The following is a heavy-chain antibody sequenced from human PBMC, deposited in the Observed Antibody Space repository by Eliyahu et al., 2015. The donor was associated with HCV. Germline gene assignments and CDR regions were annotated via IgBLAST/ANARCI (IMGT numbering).Heavy chain of an antibody. J-gene: IGHJ4*02. CDR3: ARDLFDALSVADYGDYALSNY. V-gene: IGHV1-69*04. Sequence: QVQLVQSGAEVKKPGSSVKVSCKASGGTFSSYAISWVRPAPGQGLEWMGRIIPILGIANYAQKFQGRVTITADKSTSTAYMELSSLRSEDTAVYYCARDLFDALSVADYGDYALSNYWGQGTLVTVSS. CDR2: IIPILGIA. CDR1: GGTFSSYA. D-gene: IGHD4-17*01.